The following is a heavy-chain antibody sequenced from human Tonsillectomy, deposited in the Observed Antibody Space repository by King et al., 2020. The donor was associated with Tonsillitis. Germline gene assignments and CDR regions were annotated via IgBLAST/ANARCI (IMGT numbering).Heavy chain of an antibody. CDR1: GFTFTNAW. D-gene: IGHD1-26*01. CDR3: TTDRWSYGGRDY. V-gene: IGHV3-15*01. Sequence: VQLVESGGGLVKPGGSLRLSCAASGFTFTNAWMSWVRQAPGKGLEWVGRIKSESEGGTTDYTAPVTGRFTISRHDSKNTLYLQMNSLKIEDTAVYYCTTDRWSYGGRDYWGQGTLVTVSS. J-gene: IGHJ4*02. CDR2: IKSESEGGTT.